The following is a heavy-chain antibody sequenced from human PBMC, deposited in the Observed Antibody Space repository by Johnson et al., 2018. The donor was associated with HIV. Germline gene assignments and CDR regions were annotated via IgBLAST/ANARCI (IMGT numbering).Heavy chain of an antibody. Sequence: QVKLVESGGGVVQPGKSLTLSCVVSGLDFSNFGIHWVRQAPGKGPEWVAVISFDGNLKKYADSVKGRFTISRDNSKNTLYLQMNSLRAEDTAVYYCAQGYYDILTGYYDAFDIWGQGTMVTVSS. J-gene: IGHJ3*02. CDR3: AQGYYDILTGYYDAFDI. D-gene: IGHD3-9*01. CDR2: ISFDGNLK. V-gene: IGHV3-30*18. CDR1: GLDFSNFG.